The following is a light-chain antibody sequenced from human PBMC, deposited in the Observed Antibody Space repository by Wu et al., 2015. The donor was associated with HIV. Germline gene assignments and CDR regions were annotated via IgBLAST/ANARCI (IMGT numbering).Light chain of an antibody. Sequence: IVLTQSPATLSVSPGERATLSCRASQTIARFLAWYQQSPGQAPRLLIHDASTRATGVPARFSGSGSATEFTLTINNMQSEDFAVYYCQQYYSWPLAFGQGTKVEIK. CDR2: DAS. CDR1: QTIARF. V-gene: IGKV3-15*01. J-gene: IGKJ1*01. CDR3: QQYYSWPLA.